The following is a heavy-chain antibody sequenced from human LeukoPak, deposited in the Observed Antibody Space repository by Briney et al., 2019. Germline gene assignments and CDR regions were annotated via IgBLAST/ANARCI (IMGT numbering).Heavy chain of an antibody. J-gene: IGHJ4*02. Sequence: GGSLRLSCAASGFTFSSYSMNWVRQAPGKGLEWVSSISSSSSSIFYADSVKGRFTISRDNAKNSLYLQMNSLRAEDTAVYYCARDHRYAFDYWGQGTLVTVSS. V-gene: IGHV3-21*01. CDR3: ARDHRYAFDY. D-gene: IGHD3-9*01. CDR1: GFTFSSYS. CDR2: ISSSSSSI.